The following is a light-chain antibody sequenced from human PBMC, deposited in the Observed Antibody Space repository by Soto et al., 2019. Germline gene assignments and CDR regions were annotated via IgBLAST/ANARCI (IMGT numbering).Light chain of an antibody. CDR2: DAS. Sequence: DIQMTQSPSTLSASVGDRVTITCRASQSISSWLAWYQQKPGKAPKLLIYDASSVESGVPSRFSGSGSGTEFTLTISSLQADDFATYYCQPYNSYPYTFGQGTKMEIK. J-gene: IGKJ2*01. CDR1: QSISSW. CDR3: QPYNSYPYT. V-gene: IGKV1-5*01.